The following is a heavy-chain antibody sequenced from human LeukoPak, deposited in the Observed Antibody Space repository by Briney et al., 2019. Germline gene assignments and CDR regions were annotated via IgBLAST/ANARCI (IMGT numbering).Heavy chain of an antibody. Sequence: GGSLRLSCAASGFTFSSYSMNWVRQAPGKGLEWVSSISSSSSYIYYAGSVKGRFTISRDNAKNSLYLQMNSLRAEDTAVYYCARALSSGLDYWGQGTLVTVSS. CDR1: GFTFSSYS. CDR2: ISSSSSYI. D-gene: IGHD6-19*01. J-gene: IGHJ4*02. V-gene: IGHV3-21*01. CDR3: ARALSSGLDY.